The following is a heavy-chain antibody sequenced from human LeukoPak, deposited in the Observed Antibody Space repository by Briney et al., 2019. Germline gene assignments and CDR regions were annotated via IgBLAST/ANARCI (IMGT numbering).Heavy chain of an antibody. CDR3: AKGWGYYGSGSYQPYYFDY. J-gene: IGHJ4*02. CDR2: IWYDGSNK. V-gene: IGHV3-33*06. Sequence: PGRSLRLSCAASGFTFSSYGMHWVRQAPGKGLEWVAVIWYDGSNKYYADSVKGRFTISRDNSKNTLYLQMNSLRAEDTALYYCAKGWGYYGSGSYQPYYFDYWGQGTLVTVSS. D-gene: IGHD3-10*01. CDR1: GFTFSSYG.